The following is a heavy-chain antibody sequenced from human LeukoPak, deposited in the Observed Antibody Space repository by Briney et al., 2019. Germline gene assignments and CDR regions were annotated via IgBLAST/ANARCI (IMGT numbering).Heavy chain of an antibody. Sequence: GGSLRFSCAASGFTFSSYAMSWVRQAPGKGLGWVSAISGSGGSTYYADSVKGRFTISRDNSKNTLYLQMNSLRAEDTAVYYCAKDYTLGAAAEISDPWGQGTLVTVSS. D-gene: IGHD6-13*01. CDR2: ISGSGGST. CDR3: AKDYTLGAAAEISDP. J-gene: IGHJ5*02. CDR1: GFTFSSYA. V-gene: IGHV3-23*01.